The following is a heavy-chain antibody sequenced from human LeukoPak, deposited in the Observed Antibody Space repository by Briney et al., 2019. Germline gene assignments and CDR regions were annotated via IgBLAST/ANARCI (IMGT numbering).Heavy chain of an antibody. D-gene: IGHD4-17*01. CDR2: IYTSGST. CDR1: GGSISSGSYY. CDR3: ARRGDPFDY. V-gene: IGHV4-61*02. Sequence: SETLSLTCTVSGGSISSGSYYWSWIRQPAGKGLEWIGRIYTSGSTNYNPSLKSRVTISVDTSKNQFSLKLSSVTAADTAVYYCARRGDPFDYWGQGTLVTVSS. J-gene: IGHJ4*02.